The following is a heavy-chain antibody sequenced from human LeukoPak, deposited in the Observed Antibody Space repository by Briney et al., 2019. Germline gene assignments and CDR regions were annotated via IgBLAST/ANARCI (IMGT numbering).Heavy chain of an antibody. CDR3: ARGWRDGYSHFHY. Sequence: ASVKVSCKASGYTFTGYYMHWVRQAPGRGLEWMGWINPNSGGTNYAQKFQGWVTMTRDTSISTAYMELSRLRSDDTAVYYCARGWRDGYSHFHYWGQGTLVTVSS. CDR1: GYTFTGYY. D-gene: IGHD5-24*01. V-gene: IGHV1-2*04. J-gene: IGHJ4*02. CDR2: INPNSGGT.